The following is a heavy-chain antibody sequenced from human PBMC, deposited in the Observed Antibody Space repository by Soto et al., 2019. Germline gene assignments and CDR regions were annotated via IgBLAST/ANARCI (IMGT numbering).Heavy chain of an antibody. CDR2: TSYDGSNK. CDR3: AKARTYYDFWSGYFDY. CDR1: GFTFSNYG. D-gene: IGHD3-3*01. V-gene: IGHV3-30*18. J-gene: IGHJ4*02. Sequence: QVQLVESGGGVVQPGRSLRLSCAASGFTFSNYGMHWVRQAPGKGLEWVAVTSYDGSNKYYADSVKGRFTIARHNSKNTVYLPMNSLRAEDTAVYYCAKARTYYDFWSGYFDYWGQGTLVTVSS.